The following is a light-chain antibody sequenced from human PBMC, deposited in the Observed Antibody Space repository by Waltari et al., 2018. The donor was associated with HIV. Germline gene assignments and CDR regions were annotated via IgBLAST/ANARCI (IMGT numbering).Light chain of an antibody. CDR1: QSVSSSY. CDR2: GAS. CDR3: QQYGSSPYS. V-gene: IGKV3-20*01. J-gene: IGKJ2*03. Sequence: EIVLTQSPGTLSLSPGKIATLSCRASQSVSSSYLAWYQQKPGQAPSLLIYGASSRATGIPDRFSGSGSGTDFTLTISRLEPEDFAVYYCQQYGSSPYSFGQGTKLEIK.